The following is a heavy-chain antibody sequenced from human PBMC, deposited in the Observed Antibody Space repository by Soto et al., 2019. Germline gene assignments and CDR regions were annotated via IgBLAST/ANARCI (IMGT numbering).Heavy chain of an antibody. V-gene: IGHV4-31*03. J-gene: IGHJ6*02. CDR1: GVSVSSSSYY. CDR3: ARVSGYSGYEFGGQVDV. Sequence: TLSLTCTVSGVSVSSSSYYWVWIRQPPGKGLEWISYIYYSGGTDYNPSLKSRVTISLDTSRSQFSLKLSSVTAADTAVYYCARVSGYSGYEFGGQVDVWGQGTTVTVSS. CDR2: IYYSGGT. D-gene: IGHD5-12*01.